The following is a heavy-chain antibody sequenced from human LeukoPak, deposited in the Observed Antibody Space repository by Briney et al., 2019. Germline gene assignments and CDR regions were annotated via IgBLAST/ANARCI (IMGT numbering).Heavy chain of an antibody. J-gene: IGHJ4*02. D-gene: IGHD6-13*01. CDR2: INSDGSTT. CDR1: GFTFSSYW. V-gene: IGHV3-74*01. Sequence: PGGSLRLSCAASGFTFSSYWVHWVRQAPGKGLVWVSRINSDGSTTSYADSVKGRFTISRDNAKNSLYLHMNSLRADDTAVYYCATVRRQLVDYWGQGALVTVSP. CDR3: ATVRRQLVDY.